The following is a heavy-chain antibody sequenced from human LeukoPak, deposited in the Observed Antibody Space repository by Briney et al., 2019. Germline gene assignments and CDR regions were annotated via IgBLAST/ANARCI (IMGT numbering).Heavy chain of an antibody. V-gene: IGHV4-59*01. CDR3: ARDGYCSSTSCSGGFDP. CDR2: IYYSGST. J-gene: IGHJ5*02. CDR1: GGSISSYY. Sequence: SETLSLTRTVSGGSISSYYWSWIRQPPGKGLEWIGYIYYSGSTNYNPSLKSRVTISVDTSKNQFSLKLSSVTAADTAVYYCARDGYCSSTSCSGGFDPWGQGTLVTVSS. D-gene: IGHD2-2*03.